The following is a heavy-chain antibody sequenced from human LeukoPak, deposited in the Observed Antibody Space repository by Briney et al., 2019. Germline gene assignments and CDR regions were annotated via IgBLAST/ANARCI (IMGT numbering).Heavy chain of an antibody. CDR3: ARDRPGRYCSTISCYSASPFDP. CDR1: GCTVSRYP. J-gene: IGHJ5*02. V-gene: IGHV1-69*01. Sequence: GSSVKVSCKASGCTVSRYPISWVRQAPGQGLECMGGIIPIFCTANYAQKFQGRVTITADESTSTAYMELSSLRSEDTAVYYCARDRPGRYCSTISCYSASPFDPWGQGTLVTVSS. CDR2: IIPIFCTA. D-gene: IGHD2-2*02.